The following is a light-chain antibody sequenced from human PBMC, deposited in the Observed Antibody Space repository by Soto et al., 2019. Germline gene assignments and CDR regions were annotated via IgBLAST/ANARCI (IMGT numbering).Light chain of an antibody. CDR3: QHYGRAAIFT. CDR2: GAS. Sequence: EIVLTQSPGTLSLSPGERATLSCRASQSLSSNYLAWYQQKPGQAPRPLIYGASSRASGIPDRFSGSGSGTDFTLTISGLEPEDFAVYYCQHYGRAAIFTLGPGTTVDIK. V-gene: IGKV3-20*01. CDR1: QSLSSNY. J-gene: IGKJ3*01.